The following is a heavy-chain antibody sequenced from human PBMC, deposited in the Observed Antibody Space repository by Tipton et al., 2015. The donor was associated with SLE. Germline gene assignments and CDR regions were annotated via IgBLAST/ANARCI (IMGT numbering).Heavy chain of an antibody. CDR1: GDSISSGLYY. CDR2: IYTSGST. Sequence: GLVKPSQTLSLTCTVSGDSISSGLYYWSWIRQPAGKGLKWIGRIYTSGSTNYHTSLRSRVTVSLDTSKNQISLNLTSVTAADTAVYFCAKLAGRRFPFDPWGQGTPVTVSS. CDR3: AKLAGRRFPFDP. J-gene: IGHJ5*02. D-gene: IGHD6-6*01. V-gene: IGHV4-61*02.